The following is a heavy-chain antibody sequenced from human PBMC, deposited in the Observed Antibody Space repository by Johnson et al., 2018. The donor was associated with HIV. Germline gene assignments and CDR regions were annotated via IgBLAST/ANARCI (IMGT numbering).Heavy chain of an antibody. Sequence: VRLVESGGGVVRPGGSLRLSCAASGFNVDDDVLSWVRQAPGKGLEWVSGINYNGRRTAYVDSVRDRFSISRDNAKNSLYLQMDSLKAEDTAMYYCAKDKDAFDIWGQGTMVTVSS. V-gene: IGHV3-20*04. J-gene: IGHJ3*02. CDR2: INYNGRRT. CDR3: AKDKDAFDI. CDR1: GFNVDDDV.